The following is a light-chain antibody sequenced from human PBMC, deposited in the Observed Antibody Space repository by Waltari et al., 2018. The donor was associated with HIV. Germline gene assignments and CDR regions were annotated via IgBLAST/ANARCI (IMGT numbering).Light chain of an antibody. J-gene: IGLJ1*01. CDR1: TSDVGAYNY. CDR3: NSFSSRNSYV. Sequence: QSALTQPASVSGSPGQSITISCTGTTSDVGAYNYVPWYQQHPCKAPKVIIYDVNSRPLGISNRFSGSKSGNTASLTISGLQAEDEADYYCNSFSSRNSYVFGTGTTVTV. V-gene: IGLV2-14*03. CDR2: DVN.